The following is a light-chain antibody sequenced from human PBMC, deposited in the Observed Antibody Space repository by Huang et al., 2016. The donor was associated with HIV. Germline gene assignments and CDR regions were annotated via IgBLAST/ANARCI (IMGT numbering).Light chain of an antibody. CDR3: QQYSTYSWT. CDR1: QSISSL. Sequence: DIQMTQSPSTLSASVGDRVTITCLASQSISSLLSWDQQKPGKAPNLLIYKSSNLKTGAPSRFSGRGSGTEFTLTISSLQPDDFATYFCQQYSTYSWTFGQGTKVEL. V-gene: IGKV1-5*03. J-gene: IGKJ1*01. CDR2: KSS.